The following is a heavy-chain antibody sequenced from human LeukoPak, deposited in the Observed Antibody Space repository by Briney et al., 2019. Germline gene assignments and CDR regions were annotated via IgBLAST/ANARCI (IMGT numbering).Heavy chain of an antibody. CDR3: ARDGASVFGSLEPDS. CDR1: GYTFTRNY. D-gene: IGHD2-8*01. V-gene: IGHV1-46*01. J-gene: IGHJ4*02. CDR2: TNPSDGRT. Sequence: ASVKVSCKASGYTFTRNYMLWVRQAPGQGLEWMGITNPSDGRTRYAQNFQGRVTMIRDTSTSTVCMELSSLRSEDTAVYYCARDGASVFGSLEPDSWGQGTLVTVSS.